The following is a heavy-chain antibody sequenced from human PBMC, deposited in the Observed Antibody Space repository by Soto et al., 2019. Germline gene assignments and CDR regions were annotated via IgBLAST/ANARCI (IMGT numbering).Heavy chain of an antibody. CDR2: INAGNGNT. Sequence: VASVKVSCKASGYTFTSYAMHWVRQAPGQRLEWMGWINAGNGNTKYSQKFQGRVTITRDTSASTAYMELSSPRSEDTAVYYCARDARFGYYGSGSYTPSDWFDPWGQGTLVTVSS. CDR3: ARDARFGYYGSGSYTPSDWFDP. CDR1: GYTFTSYA. V-gene: IGHV1-3*01. J-gene: IGHJ5*02. D-gene: IGHD3-10*01.